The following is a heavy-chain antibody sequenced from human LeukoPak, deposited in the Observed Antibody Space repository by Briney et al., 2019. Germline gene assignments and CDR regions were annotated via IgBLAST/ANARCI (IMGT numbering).Heavy chain of an antibody. J-gene: IGHJ6*03. CDR1: GFTFSSFE. CDR2: IGISGSTK. V-gene: IGHV3-48*03. CDR3: ANGIAPYYYYMDV. Sequence: GGSLRLSCAASGFTFSSFEMNWVRQAPGKGLEWVSYIGISGSTKYYADSVKGRFTISRDNAKNSLYLQMNSLRAEDTAVYCCANGIAPYYYYMDVWGKGTTVTVSS. D-gene: IGHD1-26*01.